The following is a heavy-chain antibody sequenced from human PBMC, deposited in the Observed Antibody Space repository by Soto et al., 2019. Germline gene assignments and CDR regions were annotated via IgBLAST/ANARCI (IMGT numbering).Heavy chain of an antibody. J-gene: IGHJ6*02. CDR2: IWYDGSNK. CDR1: GFTFSSYG. CDR3: AGFGSGTYYYYGMDV. Sequence: AGGSLRLSCAASGFTFSSYGMHWVRQAPGKGLEWVAVIWYDGSNKYYADSVKGRFTISRDNSKNTLYLQMNSLRAEDTAVYYCAGFGSGTYYYYGMDVWGQGTTVTVSS. V-gene: IGHV3-33*01. D-gene: IGHD6-19*01.